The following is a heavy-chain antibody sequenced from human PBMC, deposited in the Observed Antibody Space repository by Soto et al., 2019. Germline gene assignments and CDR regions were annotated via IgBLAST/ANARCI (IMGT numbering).Heavy chain of an antibody. CDR3: ARDDITIFGVVIPPMDV. J-gene: IGHJ6*03. CDR2: ISSSSYI. D-gene: IGHD3-3*01. CDR1: GFTFSSYS. V-gene: IGHV3-21*01. Sequence: GGSLRLSCAASGFTFSSYSMNWVRQAPGKGLEWVSSISSSSYIYYADSVKGRFTISRDNAKNSLYLQMNSLRAEDTAVYYCARDDITIFGVVIPPMDVWGKGTTVTVSS.